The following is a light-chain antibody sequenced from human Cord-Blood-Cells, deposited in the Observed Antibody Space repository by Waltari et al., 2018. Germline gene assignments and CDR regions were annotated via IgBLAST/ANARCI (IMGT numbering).Light chain of an antibody. CDR3: CSYAGSSSYV. CDR2: EGS. Sequence: QSALTQPASVSGSPGQSITISCTGTSSDVGSYNLVSWYQQHPGKAPKLMIYEGSKRPSGVANRYAGSKSGNTASLTISALQADDEADYYCCSYAGSSSYVFGTGTKVTVL. J-gene: IGLJ1*01. V-gene: IGLV2-23*01. CDR1: SSDVGSYNL.